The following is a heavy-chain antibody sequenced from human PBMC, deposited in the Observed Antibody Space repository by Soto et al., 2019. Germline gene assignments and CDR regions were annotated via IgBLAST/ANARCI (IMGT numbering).Heavy chain of an antibody. CDR2: SYYSGTT. CDR3: ARDAGTSCSGGTCYATFDS. D-gene: IGHD2-15*01. Sequence: SETLSLTCTVSGGSINSYYWNWVRQPPGKGLEWIGYSYYSGTTNYNPSLKSRVTISVDRSKNQFSLRLSSVTAADSAIYFCARDAGTSCSGGTCYATFDSWGQGTLVTVSS. J-gene: IGHJ4*02. V-gene: IGHV4-59*01. CDR1: GGSINSYY.